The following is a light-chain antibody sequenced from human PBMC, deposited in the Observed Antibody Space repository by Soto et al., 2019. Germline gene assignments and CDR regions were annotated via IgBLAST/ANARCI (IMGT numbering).Light chain of an antibody. V-gene: IGKV3-20*01. J-gene: IGKJ5*01. Sequence: EIVMTQSPATLSVSPGERATLSCRSSQSVSSNLAWYQQKPGQAPRLLISGASRRATGIPDRFSGGGSGTDFTLTISRLEPEDFAVYYCQQYGSSPPITFGQGTRLEIK. CDR3: QQYGSSPPIT. CDR1: QSVSSN. CDR2: GAS.